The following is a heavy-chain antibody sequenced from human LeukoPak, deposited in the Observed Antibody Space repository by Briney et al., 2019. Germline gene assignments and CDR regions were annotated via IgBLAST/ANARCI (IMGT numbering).Heavy chain of an antibody. CDR2: IYYSGST. CDR1: GGSISSSSYY. V-gene: IGHV4-39*07. Sequence: KTSETLSLTCTVSGGSISSSSYYWGWIRQPPGKGLEWIGSIYYSGSTYYNPSLKSRVTISVDTSKNQFSLKLSSVTAAHTAVYYCARERERDNMIVVANDAFDIWGQGTMVTVSS. CDR3: ARERERDNMIVVANDAFDI. J-gene: IGHJ3*02. D-gene: IGHD3-22*01.